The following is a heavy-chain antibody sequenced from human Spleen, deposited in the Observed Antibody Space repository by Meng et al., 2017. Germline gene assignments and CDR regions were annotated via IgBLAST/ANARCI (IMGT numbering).Heavy chain of an antibody. CDR2: VSVKNGNT. CDR1: GYAFTSYG. D-gene: IGHD6-13*01. Sequence: ASVKVSCKASGYAFTSYGVSWVRQAPGQGLEWMGWVSVKNGNTNYAQKVQGRVTMTTDTSTSIAYMELRSLRSDDTAVYYCATKAAPGYGMGVWGQGTTVTVSS. J-gene: IGHJ6*02. CDR3: ATKAAPGYGMGV. V-gene: IGHV1-18*01.